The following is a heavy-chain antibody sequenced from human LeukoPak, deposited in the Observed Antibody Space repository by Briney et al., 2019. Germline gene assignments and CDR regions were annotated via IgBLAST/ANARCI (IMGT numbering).Heavy chain of an antibody. Sequence: GGGLVQPGGSLRLSCAASSFTFSSYWMTWVRQAPGKGLEWVANIKEDGSKTFYVDSVKGRFTISRDNAKNSLYLQMDSLGPEDTAVYYCARDPYSGNYGTYYYYYMDVWGKGTTVTISS. CDR1: SFTFSSYW. D-gene: IGHD1-26*01. V-gene: IGHV3-7*01. CDR3: ARDPYSGNYGTYYYYYMDV. CDR2: IKEDGSKT. J-gene: IGHJ6*03.